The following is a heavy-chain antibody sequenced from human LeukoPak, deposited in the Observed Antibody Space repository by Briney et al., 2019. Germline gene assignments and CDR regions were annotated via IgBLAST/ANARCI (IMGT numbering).Heavy chain of an antibody. J-gene: IGHJ6*03. CDR2: FYYTGST. Sequence: PSETLSLTCTVSGGSITNNYWSWIRQTPGEGLEWIGYFYYTGSTNYNPSLNPSLKSRVTISVDTSKNQFSLRLNSVTAADTALYYCSRGPPGYCSSSNTCNWRYLDVWGKGTTVTVSS. D-gene: IGHD2-2*03. CDR3: SRGPPGYCSSSNTCNWRYLDV. CDR1: GGSITNNY. V-gene: IGHV4-59*01.